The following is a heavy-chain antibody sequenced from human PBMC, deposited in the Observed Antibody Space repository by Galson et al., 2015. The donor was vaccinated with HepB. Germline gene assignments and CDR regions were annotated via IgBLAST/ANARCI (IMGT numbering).Heavy chain of an antibody. CDR1: GFTFSSYG. J-gene: IGHJ4*02. D-gene: IGHD4-17*01. CDR2: IWYDGSNK. V-gene: IGHV3-33*01. CDR3: ARDPSPLNYGDYNFDY. Sequence: SLRLSCAASGFTFSSYGMHWVRQAPGKGLEWVAVIWYDGSNKYYADSVKGRFTISRDNSKNTLYLQMNSLRAEDTAVYYCARDPSPLNYGDYNFDYWGQGTLVTVSS.